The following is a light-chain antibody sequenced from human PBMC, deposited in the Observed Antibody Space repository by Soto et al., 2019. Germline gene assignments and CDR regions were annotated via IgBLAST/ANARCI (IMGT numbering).Light chain of an antibody. CDR2: KAS. V-gene: IGKV1-5*03. Sequence: DIQMTQSPSTLSASVGDRVTITCWAGQSISSWLAWYQQKPGKAPKLLIYKASSLESGVPSRFSGSGSGTEFTLTISSLQPDDFATYYYQQYNSYSTWTFGQGTKVEIK. J-gene: IGKJ1*01. CDR1: QSISSW. CDR3: QQYNSYSTWT.